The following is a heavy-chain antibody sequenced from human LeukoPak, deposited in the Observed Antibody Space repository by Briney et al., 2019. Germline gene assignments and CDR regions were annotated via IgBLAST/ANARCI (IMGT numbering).Heavy chain of an antibody. Sequence: ASVKVSCKASGYTFTSYYMHWVRQAPGQGLEWMGTINPSGGSTSYVQKFQGRVTMTRDTSTSTVYMELSSLRSEDTAVYYCARQDYGGNLNAWYFDYWGQGTLVTVSS. J-gene: IGHJ4*02. CDR3: ARQDYGGNLNAWYFDY. CDR1: GYTFTSYY. CDR2: INPSGGST. V-gene: IGHV1-46*01. D-gene: IGHD4-23*01.